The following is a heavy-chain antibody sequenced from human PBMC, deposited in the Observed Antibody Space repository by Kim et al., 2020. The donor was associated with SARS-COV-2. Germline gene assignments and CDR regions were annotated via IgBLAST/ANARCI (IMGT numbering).Heavy chain of an antibody. Sequence: ASVKVSCKASGYTFTGYYMHWVRQAPGQGLEWMGRINPNSGGTNYAQKFQGRVTMTRDTSISTAYMELSRLRSDDTAVYYCARITTPSSWYVVADDYWGQGTLVTVSS. V-gene: IGHV1-2*06. D-gene: IGHD6-13*01. CDR1: GYTFTGYY. CDR3: ARITTPSSWYVVADDY. CDR2: INPNSGGT. J-gene: IGHJ4*02.